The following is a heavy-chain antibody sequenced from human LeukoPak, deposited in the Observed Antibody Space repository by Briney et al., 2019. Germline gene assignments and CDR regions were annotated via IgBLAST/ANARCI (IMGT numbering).Heavy chain of an antibody. J-gene: IGHJ4*02. Sequence: SETLSLTCTVSGGSISSYYWSWIRQPPGKGLEWIGYIYYSGSTNYNPSLKSRVTISVDTSKNQFSLKLSSVTAADTAVYYCARQKYQLLVDYWGQGTLVTVSS. D-gene: IGHD2-2*01. CDR3: ARQKYQLLVDY. CDR1: GGSISSYY. CDR2: IYYSGST. V-gene: IGHV4-59*08.